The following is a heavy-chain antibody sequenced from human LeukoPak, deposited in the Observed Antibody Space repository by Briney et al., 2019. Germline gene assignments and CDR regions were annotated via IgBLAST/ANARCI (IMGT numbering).Heavy chain of an antibody. CDR1: GFSLSTRRPG. J-gene: IGHJ4*02. D-gene: IGHD2/OR15-2a*01. CDR3: ANANPRNWPSFDY. CDR2: IYWYDDK. V-gene: IGHV2-5*01. Sequence: SGPTLVKPTQTLTLTCTFSGFSLSTRRPGVGLIRHPPVNDLELLALIYWYDDKRYSPSLKSRLNITKENSKNQVVLTMTNMDPVDTATYYCANANPRNWPSFDYWGQGTLVTVSS.